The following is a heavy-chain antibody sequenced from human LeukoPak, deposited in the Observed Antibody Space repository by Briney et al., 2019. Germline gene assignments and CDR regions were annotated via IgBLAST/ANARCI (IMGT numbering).Heavy chain of an antibody. Sequence: PGGSLRLSCAASGFTFSDYWIHWVRQAPGKGLVWVSLIHSDEGTTNYADSVKGRFTMSRDNAKNMVYLQMNSLRVEDTAVYYCARDIYSIAEWGQGTLVTVSS. CDR2: IHSDEGTT. D-gene: IGHD3-3*02. V-gene: IGHV3-74*01. CDR1: GFTFSDYW. CDR3: ARDIYSIAE. J-gene: IGHJ4*02.